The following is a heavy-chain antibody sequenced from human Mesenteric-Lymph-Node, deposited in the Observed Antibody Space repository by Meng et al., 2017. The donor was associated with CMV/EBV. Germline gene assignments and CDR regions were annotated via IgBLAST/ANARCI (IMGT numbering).Heavy chain of an antibody. CDR1: GYTFTGYY. V-gene: IGHV1-2*02. CDR3: ARVYRNYYGVDV. J-gene: IGHJ6*02. Sequence: ASVKVSCKASGYTFTGYYMHWVRQAPGQGLEGMGWINPNSGGKNYAQKSQVRVTMTRYKSISTAYMKLSRLRSDDKAVYYCARVYRNYYGVDVWGQGTTVTVSS. CDR2: INPNSGGK.